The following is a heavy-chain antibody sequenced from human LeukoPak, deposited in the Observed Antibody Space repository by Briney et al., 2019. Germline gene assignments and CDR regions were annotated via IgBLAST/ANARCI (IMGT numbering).Heavy chain of an antibody. CDR1: GFTFSGSA. D-gene: IGHD4-23*01. CDR2: IRSKANSYAT. J-gene: IGHJ4*02. V-gene: IGHV3-73*01. Sequence: GGSLKLSRAASGFTFSGSAMHWVRQASGKGLEWVGRIRSKANSYATAYAASVKGRFTISRDDSKNTAYLQMNSLKTEDTAVYYCTRDLLEFGDYGGNLSDYWGQGTLVTVSS. CDR3: TRDLLEFGDYGGNLSDY.